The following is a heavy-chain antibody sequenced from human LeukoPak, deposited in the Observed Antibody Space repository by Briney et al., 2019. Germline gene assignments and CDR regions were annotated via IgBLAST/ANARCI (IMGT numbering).Heavy chain of an antibody. CDR1: GFTFSSYA. V-gene: IGHV3-23*01. CDR3: AKESRYCSSTSCYLGIYYYYGMDV. D-gene: IGHD2-2*01. CDR2: ISGSGGST. J-gene: IGHJ6*02. Sequence: GGSLRLSCAASGFTFSSYAMSLVRQAPGKGLEWISAISGSGGSTYYADSVKGRFTISRDNSKNTLYLQMNSLRAEDTAVYYCAKESRYCSSTSCYLGIYYYYGMDVWGQGTTVTVSS.